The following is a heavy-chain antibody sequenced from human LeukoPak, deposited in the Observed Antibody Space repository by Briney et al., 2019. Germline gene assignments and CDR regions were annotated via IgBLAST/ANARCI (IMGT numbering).Heavy chain of an antibody. Sequence: PGGSLRLSCAASGFAVSSNYMNWVRQAPGKGLEWVSYISSSSSYTNYADSVKGRFTISRDNAKNSLYLQMNSLRAEDTAVYYCASGRYSNYFDYWGQGTLVTVSS. CDR2: ISSSSSYT. J-gene: IGHJ4*02. V-gene: IGHV3-11*06. CDR3: ASGRYSNYFDY. CDR1: GFAVSSNY. D-gene: IGHD4-11*01.